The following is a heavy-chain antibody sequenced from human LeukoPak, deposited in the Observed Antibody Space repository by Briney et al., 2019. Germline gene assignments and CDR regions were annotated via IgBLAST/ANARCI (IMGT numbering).Heavy chain of an antibody. CDR1: GYTFTNYG. V-gene: IGHV1-18*01. Sequence: ASVTVSCTASGYTFTNYGIFWVRQAPGQGLEWMGWISAYSGNTTYAQKLQGRVTMTTETSTSTAYMELESLRSDDTAVYYCAISQGSYYDTSGYLGGDYWGQGTLVTVSS. CDR2: ISAYSGNT. CDR3: AISQGSYYDTSGYLGGDY. D-gene: IGHD3-22*01. J-gene: IGHJ4*02.